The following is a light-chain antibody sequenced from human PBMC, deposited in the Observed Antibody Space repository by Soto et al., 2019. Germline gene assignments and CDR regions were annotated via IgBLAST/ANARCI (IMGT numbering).Light chain of an antibody. Sequence: TVSVSPGDRATLSCRASQSIRNKLAWYQQRPGQAPTLLIYGASTRATGVPATFRGSGSGTEFTLTISNLQSEDFAVYYCHQYNKWPPITFGQGTRLEIK. CDR2: GAS. CDR3: HQYNKWPPIT. CDR1: QSIRNK. V-gene: IGKV3-15*01. J-gene: IGKJ5*01.